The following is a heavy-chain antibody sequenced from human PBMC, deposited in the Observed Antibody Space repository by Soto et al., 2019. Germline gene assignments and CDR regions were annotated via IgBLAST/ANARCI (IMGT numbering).Heavy chain of an antibody. D-gene: IGHD1-1*01. V-gene: IGHV4-30-4*01. CDR2: IFYSGTT. CDR3: ARDLWVEPELYYYRMDV. CDR1: GDSISSADYY. J-gene: IGHJ6*02. Sequence: SETLSLTCTVSGDSISSADYYWSWIRQTPGKGLEWIGHIFYSGTTYYNPSLKSRLTISVDTSKNHFSLRLTSVTAADTAVYYCARDLWVEPELYYYRMDVSGQGTTVTVYS.